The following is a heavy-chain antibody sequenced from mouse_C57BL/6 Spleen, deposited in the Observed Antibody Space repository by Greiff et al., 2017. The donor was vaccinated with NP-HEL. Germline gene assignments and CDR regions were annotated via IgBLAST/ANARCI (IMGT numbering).Heavy chain of an antibody. V-gene: IGHV3-6*01. CDR1: GYSITSGYY. Sequence: EVKLQESGPGLVKPSQSLSLTCSVTGYSITSGYYWNWIRQFPGNKLEWMGYISYDGSNNYNPSLKNRISITRDTSKNQFFLKLNSVTTEDTATYYCARERAYYSNYEGFAYWGQGTLVTVSA. D-gene: IGHD2-5*01. J-gene: IGHJ3*01. CDR2: ISYDGSN. CDR3: ARERAYYSNYEGFAY.